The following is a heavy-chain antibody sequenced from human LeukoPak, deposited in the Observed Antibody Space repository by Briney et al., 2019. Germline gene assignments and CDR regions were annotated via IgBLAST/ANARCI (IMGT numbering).Heavy chain of an antibody. CDR3: AGGIYDSSGYYYSFDY. D-gene: IGHD3-22*01. V-gene: IGHV1-69*13. CDR1: GGTFSSYA. J-gene: IGHJ4*02. Sequence: SVKVSCTASGGTFSSYAISWVRQAPGQGLEWMGGIIPIFGTANYAQKFQGRVTITADESTSTAYMELSSLRSEDTAVYYCAGGIYDSSGYYYSFDYWGQGTLVTVSS. CDR2: IIPIFGTA.